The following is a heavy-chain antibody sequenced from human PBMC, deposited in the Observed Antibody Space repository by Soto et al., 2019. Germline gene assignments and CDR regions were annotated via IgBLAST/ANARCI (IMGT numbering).Heavy chain of an antibody. D-gene: IGHD5-18*01. CDR3: ARRSKDVDTAMATDY. J-gene: IGHJ4*02. Sequence: EVQLVQSGAEVKKPGESLRISCKGSGYSFTSYWISWVRQMPGKGLEWMGRIDPSDSYTNYSPSFQGHVTISADKSISTAYLQWSSLKASDTAMYYCARRSKDVDTAMATDYWGQGTLVTVSS. CDR1: GYSFTSYW. V-gene: IGHV5-10-1*03. CDR2: IDPSDSYT.